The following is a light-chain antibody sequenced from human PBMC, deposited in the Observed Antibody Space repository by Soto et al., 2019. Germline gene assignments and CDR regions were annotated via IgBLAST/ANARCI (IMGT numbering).Light chain of an antibody. Sequence: EIVMTQSPATLSVSPGERATLSCRASQSVSSNLAWYQQKPGQAPRLLIYGASNRATGIPDRFSGSGSGTEFTLTISSLQPDDFATYYCQHYNSYSEAFGQGTKVDIK. CDR2: GAS. CDR1: QSVSSN. J-gene: IGKJ1*01. CDR3: QHYNSYSEA. V-gene: IGKV3D-15*01.